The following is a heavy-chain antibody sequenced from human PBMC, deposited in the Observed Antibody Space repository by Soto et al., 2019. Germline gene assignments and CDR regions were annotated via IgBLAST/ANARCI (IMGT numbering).Heavy chain of an antibody. CDR1: GGTFSSYA. V-gene: IGHV1-69*13. Sequence: SVKVSCKASGGTFSSYAISWVRQAPGRGLEWMGGIIPIFGTANYAQKFQGRVTITADESTSTAYMELSSLRSEDTAVYYCARLYSSSSFYAFDIWGQGTMVTVSS. CDR2: IIPIFGTA. CDR3: ARLYSSSSFYAFDI. D-gene: IGHD6-6*01. J-gene: IGHJ3*02.